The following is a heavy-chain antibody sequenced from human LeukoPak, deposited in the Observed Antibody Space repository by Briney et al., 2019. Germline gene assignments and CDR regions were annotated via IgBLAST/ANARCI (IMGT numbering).Heavy chain of an antibody. J-gene: IGHJ5*02. CDR1: GGSISSGSYY. D-gene: IGHD1-7*01. CDR2: IYTSGST. Sequence: PSQTLSLTCTVSGGSISSGSYYWSWIRQPAGKGLEWIGRIYTSGSTNYNPSLKSRVTISVDTSKNQFSLKLSSVTAADTAVYYCARSSTGTNWWFDPWGQGTLVTVSS. CDR3: ARSSTGTNWWFDP. V-gene: IGHV4-61*02.